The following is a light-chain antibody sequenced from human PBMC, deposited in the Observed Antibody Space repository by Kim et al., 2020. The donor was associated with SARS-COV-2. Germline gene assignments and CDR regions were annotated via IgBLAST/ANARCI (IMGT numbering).Light chain of an antibody. V-gene: IGLV8-61*01. CDR3: VLYMSSGTWV. CDR1: SGSVSTSYF. CDR2: NTN. J-gene: IGLJ3*02. Sequence: GTVTLDCGLRSGSVSTSYFPSWYQQTPGQAPRALMYNTNTRSSGVPDRFSGSILGNKAALTITGAQADDESDYYCVLYMSSGTWVFGGGTQLTVL.